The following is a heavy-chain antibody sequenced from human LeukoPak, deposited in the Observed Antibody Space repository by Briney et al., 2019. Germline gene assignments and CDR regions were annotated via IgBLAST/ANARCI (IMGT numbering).Heavy chain of an antibody. J-gene: IGHJ5*02. CDR1: GGSISSYY. Sequence: SETLSLTCTVSGGSISSYYRSWIRQPPGKGLEWIGYIYYSGSTNYNPSLKSRVTISVDTSKSQFSLKLSSVTAADTAVYYCAREVNGNWFDPWGQGTLVTVSS. CDR3: AREVNGNWFDP. D-gene: IGHD2-8*01. CDR2: IYYSGST. V-gene: IGHV4-59*01.